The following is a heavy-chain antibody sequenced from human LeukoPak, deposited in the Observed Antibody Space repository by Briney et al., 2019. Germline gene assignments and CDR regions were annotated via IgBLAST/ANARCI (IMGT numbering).Heavy chain of an antibody. Sequence: PGGSLRLSCAASGFTFSSYAMSWVRQAPGKGLEWVSAISGSGGSTYYADSVKGRFTISRDNSKNTLYLQMNSLRAEDTAVYYCAKDLRQQLVPHDAFDIWGQGTMVTVSS. CDR1: GFTFSSYA. CDR3: AKDLRQQLVPHDAFDI. V-gene: IGHV3-23*01. J-gene: IGHJ3*02. D-gene: IGHD6-13*01. CDR2: ISGSGGST.